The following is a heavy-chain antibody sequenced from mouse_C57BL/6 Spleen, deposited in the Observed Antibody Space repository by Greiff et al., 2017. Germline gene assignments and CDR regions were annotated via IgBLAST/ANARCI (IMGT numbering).Heavy chain of an antibody. D-gene: IGHD2-2*01. CDR1: GYAFTNYL. V-gene: IGHV1-54*01. Sequence: QVQLQQSGAELVRPGTSVKVCCKASGYAFTNYLIEWVKQRPGQGLEWIGVINPGSGGTNYNEKFKGKATLTADKSSSTAYMQLSSLTSEDSAVYFCAREGGYGYDGYYAMDYWGQGTSVTVSS. CDR3: AREGGYGYDGYYAMDY. J-gene: IGHJ4*01. CDR2: INPGSGGT.